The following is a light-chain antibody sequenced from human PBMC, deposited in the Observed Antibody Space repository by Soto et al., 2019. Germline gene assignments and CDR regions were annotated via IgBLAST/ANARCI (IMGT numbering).Light chain of an antibody. Sequence: QSALTQPASVSGSPGQSITISCTGTSSDVGGYDYVSWYQQHPGEAPRLMIYDVTNRPSGVSNRFSGSKSGKTASLTISGLQAEDEADYYCSSYTSSVSVLFGGGTKLTVL. J-gene: IGLJ2*01. CDR2: DVT. CDR1: SSDVGGYDY. V-gene: IGLV2-14*01. CDR3: SSYTSSVSVL.